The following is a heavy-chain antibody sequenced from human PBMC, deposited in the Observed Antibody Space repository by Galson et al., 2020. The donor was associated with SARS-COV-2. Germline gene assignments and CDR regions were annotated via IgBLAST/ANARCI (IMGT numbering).Heavy chain of an antibody. J-gene: IGHJ6*02. D-gene: IGHD6-13*01. Sequence: GESLKISCAASGFTFSSYAMSWVRQAPGKGLEWVSAISGSGGSTYYADSVKGRFTISRDNSKNTLYLQMNSLRAEDTAVYYCAKDSGSRSSSWYYYGMDVWGQGTTVTVSS. CDR1: GFTFSSYA. CDR2: ISGSGGST. CDR3: AKDSGSRSSSWYYYGMDV. V-gene: IGHV3-23*01.